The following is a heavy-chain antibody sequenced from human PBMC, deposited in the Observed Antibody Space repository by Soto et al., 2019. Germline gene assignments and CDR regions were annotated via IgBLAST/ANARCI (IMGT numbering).Heavy chain of an antibody. CDR3: ARGSYSSSWYWGNWFDP. CDR2: TYYRPKWYN. D-gene: IGHD6-13*01. J-gene: IGHJ5*02. CDR1: GDSVSSNSAA. V-gene: IGHV6-1*01. Sequence: SQTLSLTCAISGDSVSSNSAAWNWIRQSPSRGLEWLGRTYYRPKWYNDYAVSVKSRITINPDTSKNQFSLQLNSVTPEDTAVYYCARGSYSSSWYWGNWFDPWGQGTLVTVSS.